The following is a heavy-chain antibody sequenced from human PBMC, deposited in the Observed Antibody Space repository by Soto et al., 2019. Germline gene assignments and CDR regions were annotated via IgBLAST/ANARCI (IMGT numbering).Heavy chain of an antibody. J-gene: IGHJ4*02. V-gene: IGHV3-23*01. D-gene: IGHD2-2*01. CDR2: ISGSGGST. Sequence: GGSLRLSCAASGFTFSSYAMSWVRQAPGKGLEWVSAISGSGGSTYYADSAKGRFTISRDNSKNTLYLQMNSLRAEDTAVYYCAKTALGYCSSTSCAAPVDYWGQGTLVTVSS. CDR1: GFTFSSYA. CDR3: AKTALGYCSSTSCAAPVDY.